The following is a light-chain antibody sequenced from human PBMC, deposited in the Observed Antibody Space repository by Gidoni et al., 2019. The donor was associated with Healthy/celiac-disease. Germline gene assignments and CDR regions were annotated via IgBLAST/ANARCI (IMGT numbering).Light chain of an antibody. CDR2: GAS. CDR3: QQRGRWPLT. CDR1: QSLGTF. J-gene: IGKJ4*01. Sequence: EIVLTQSPATLSLSPGERATLSCRARQSLGTFLVWYQHKPGQAPRLLIYGASTRSTGVPARFSGAGSGTDFTLTIASREPEDFAIYYCQQRGRWPLTFXGXTRVEI. V-gene: IGKV3-11*01.